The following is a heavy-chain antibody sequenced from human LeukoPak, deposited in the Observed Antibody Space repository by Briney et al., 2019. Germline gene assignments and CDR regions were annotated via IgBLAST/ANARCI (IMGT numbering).Heavy chain of an antibody. D-gene: IGHD3-3*01. CDR2: IYYSGST. V-gene: IGHV4-59*12. CDR1: GFTFSSYS. Sequence: GSLRLSCAASGFTFSSYSMNWVRQAPGKGLEWIGSIYYSGSTYYNPSLKSRVTISVDTSKNQFSLNLSSVTAADTAVYYCARGQRAHVEWSSYMDVWGKGTTVTVSS. J-gene: IGHJ6*03. CDR3: ARGQRAHVEWSSYMDV.